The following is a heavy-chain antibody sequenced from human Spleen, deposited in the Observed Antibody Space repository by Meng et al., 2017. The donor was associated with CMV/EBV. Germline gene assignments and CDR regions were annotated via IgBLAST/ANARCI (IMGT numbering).Heavy chain of an antibody. CDR2: INHSGST. J-gene: IGHJ5*02. Sequence: CAVYCGSFSGYYWSWIRQPPGKWLEWIGEINHSGSTNYNPSLKSRVTISVDTSKNQFSLKLSSVTAADTAVYYCARGGYGDDNWFDPWGQGTLVTVSS. CDR1: CGSFSGYY. CDR3: ARGGYGDDNWFDP. D-gene: IGHD4-17*01. V-gene: IGHV4-34*01.